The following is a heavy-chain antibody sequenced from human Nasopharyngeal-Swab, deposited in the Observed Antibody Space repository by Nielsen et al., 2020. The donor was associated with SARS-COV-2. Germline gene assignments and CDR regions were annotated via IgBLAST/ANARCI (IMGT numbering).Heavy chain of an antibody. Sequence: SETLSLTCTVSGGSISSYYWSWIRQPPGKGLEWIGYIYYSGSTNYNPSLKSRVTISVDTSKTQFSLKVRSVTAADTAVYFCARRLGLRAPFDYWGQGTLVTVSS. CDR1: GGSISSYY. CDR3: ARRLGLRAPFDY. V-gene: IGHV4-59*08. D-gene: IGHD5/OR15-5a*01. J-gene: IGHJ4*02. CDR2: IYYSGST.